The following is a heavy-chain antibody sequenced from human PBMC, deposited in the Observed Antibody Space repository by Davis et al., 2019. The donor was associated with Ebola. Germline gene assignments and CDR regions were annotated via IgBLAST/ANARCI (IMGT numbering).Heavy chain of an antibody. V-gene: IGHV4-59*08. CDR1: GGSISSYY. J-gene: IGHJ6*02. CDR3: ARHMPGYSYGRYYYYYGMDV. Sequence: SETLSLTCTVSGGSISSYYWSWXXXXPXXXXXXXCFISYRARTNYNPSLKSRVTISVDTSKNQFSLKLSSVTAADTAVYYCARHMPGYSYGRYYYYYGMDVWGQGTTVTVSS. D-gene: IGHD5-18*01. CDR2: ISYRART.